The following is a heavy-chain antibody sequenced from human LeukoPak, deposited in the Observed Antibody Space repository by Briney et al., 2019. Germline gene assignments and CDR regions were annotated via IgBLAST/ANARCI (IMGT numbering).Heavy chain of an antibody. CDR3: ARVRGLGAFDI. J-gene: IGHJ3*02. CDR2: IYHSGST. CDR1: GGSISSGGYS. Sequence: SETLSFTCAVSGGSISSGGYSWSWIRQPPGKGLEWIGYIYHSGSTYYNPSLKSRVTISVDRSKNQFSLKLSSVTAADTAVYYCARVRGLGAFDIWGQGTMVTVSS. D-gene: IGHD3-16*01. V-gene: IGHV4-30-2*01.